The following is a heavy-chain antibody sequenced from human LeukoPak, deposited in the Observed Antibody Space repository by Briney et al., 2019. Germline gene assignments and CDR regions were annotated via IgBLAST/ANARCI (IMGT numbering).Heavy chain of an antibody. CDR2: ISYDGSNK. CDR1: GFTFSSYA. CDR3: ARDRVGATDYFDY. J-gene: IGHJ4*02. Sequence: GRSLRLSCAASGFTFSSYAMHWVRQAPGKGLEWVAVISYDGSNKYYADSVKGRFTISRDNSKNTLYLQMNSLRAEDTAVYYCARDRVGATDYFDYWGQGALVTVSS. V-gene: IGHV3-30-3*01. D-gene: IGHD1-26*01.